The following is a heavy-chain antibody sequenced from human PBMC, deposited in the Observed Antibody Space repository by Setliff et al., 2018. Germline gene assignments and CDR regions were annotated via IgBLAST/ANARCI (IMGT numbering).Heavy chain of an antibody. CDR1: RGSINSHY. Sequence: SETLSLTCTVSRGSINSHYWSWNRQPAGKGLEWIGRIFGSGSTNYNPSLKSRVTISVDKSKNQFFLKVRSVTAADTVVYYCARDRGSNNSPEDFDYWGLGTLVTVSS. V-gene: IGHV4-4*07. J-gene: IGHJ4*02. CDR2: IFGSGST. CDR3: ARDRGSNNSPEDFDY. D-gene: IGHD1-1*01.